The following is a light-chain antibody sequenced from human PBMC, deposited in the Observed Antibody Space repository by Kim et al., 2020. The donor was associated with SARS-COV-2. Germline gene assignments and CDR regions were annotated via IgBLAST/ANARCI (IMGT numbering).Light chain of an antibody. J-gene: IGLJ3*02. Sequence: LGETVSITCQGDRLRSYYASWYQQKPGQAPVLVIYEKNNRPSGIPDRFSGSSSGNTASLTITGAQAEDEADYYCNSRESGVNHVVFGGGTQLTVL. V-gene: IGLV3-19*01. CDR3: NSRESGVNHVV. CDR2: EKN. CDR1: RLRSYY.